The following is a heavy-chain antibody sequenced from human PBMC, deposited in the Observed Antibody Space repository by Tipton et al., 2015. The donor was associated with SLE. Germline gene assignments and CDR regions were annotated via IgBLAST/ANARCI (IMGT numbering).Heavy chain of an antibody. D-gene: IGHD2-15*01. J-gene: IGHJ4*02. CDR3: ARGLFGWELPY. V-gene: IGHV4-34*01. CDR1: GDSISSYF. Sequence: TLSLTCSLSGDSISSYFWNWIRQPPGKGLEWIGEINHTGSTNYNPSLKSRVTISVDTSKKQFSLKLSSVTAADTAVYFCARGLFGWELPYWGQGTLVTVSS. CDR2: INHTGST.